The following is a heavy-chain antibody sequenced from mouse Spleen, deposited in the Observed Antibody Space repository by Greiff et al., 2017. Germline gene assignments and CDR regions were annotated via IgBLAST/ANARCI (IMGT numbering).Heavy chain of an antibody. CDR1: GYTFTDYE. CDR2: IDPETGGT. Sequence: QVQLQQSGAELVRPGASVTLSCKASGYTFTDYEMHWVKQTPVHGLEWIGAIDPETGGTAYNQKFKGKAILTADKSSSTAYMELRSLTSEDSAVYYCTRAHYDGFAYWGQGTLVTVSA. D-gene: IGHD1-1*01. V-gene: IGHV1-15*01. CDR3: TRAHYDGFAY. J-gene: IGHJ3*01.